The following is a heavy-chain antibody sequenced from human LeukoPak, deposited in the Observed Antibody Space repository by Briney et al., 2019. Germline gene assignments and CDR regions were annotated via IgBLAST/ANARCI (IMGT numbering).Heavy chain of an antibody. CDR2: ISGSGDST. D-gene: IGHD2-15*01. CDR3: ATVKRDCSGGTCYSYDY. V-gene: IGHV3-23*01. J-gene: IGHJ4*02. Sequence: GGSLRLSCAASGFTFSSNAMSWVRQAPGKGLEWVSAISGSGDSTYYADSVRGRFTISRDNSKNTVFLQMNSLRADDTAVYYCATVKRDCSGGTCYSYDYWGQGTLVTVSS. CDR1: GFTFSSNA.